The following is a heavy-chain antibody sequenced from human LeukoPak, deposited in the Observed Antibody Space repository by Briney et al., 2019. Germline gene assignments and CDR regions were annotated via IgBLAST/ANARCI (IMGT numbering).Heavy chain of an antibody. D-gene: IGHD3-9*01. CDR3: ARLGSSYDILTGYYW. CDR1: GGTFSSYA. J-gene: IGHJ4*02. CDR2: IIPIFGTA. Sequence: ASVKVSCKASGGTFSSYAISWVRQAPGQGLEWMGGIIPIFGTANYAQKFQGRVTITADKSTSTAYMELSRLRSEDTAVYYCARLGSSYDILTGYYWGGQGTLVTVSS. V-gene: IGHV1-69*06.